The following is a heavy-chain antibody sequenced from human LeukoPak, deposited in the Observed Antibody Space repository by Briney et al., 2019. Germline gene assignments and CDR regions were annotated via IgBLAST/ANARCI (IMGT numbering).Heavy chain of an antibody. V-gene: IGHV4-61*02. CDR3: ARGIGTSYDSSRDAFDI. D-gene: IGHD3-22*01. CDR1: AGSINSGDYY. CDR2: IYSPGTN. J-gene: IGHJ3*02. Sequence: SETLSLTCTVSAGSINSGDYYWSWIRQPAGKGLEWIGRIYSPGTNYNYNASLKSRVTISIDTSKNQFSLKLTSVTAADTAVYYCARGIGTSYDSSRDAFDIWGQGTMVTVSS.